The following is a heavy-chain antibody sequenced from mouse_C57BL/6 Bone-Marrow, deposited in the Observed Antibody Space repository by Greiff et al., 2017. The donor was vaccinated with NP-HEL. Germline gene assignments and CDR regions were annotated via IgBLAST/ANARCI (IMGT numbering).Heavy chain of an antibody. J-gene: IGHJ2*01. Sequence: EVMLVESGGDLVKPGGSLKLSCAASGFTFSSYGMPWVRQTPDKRLEWVATISSGGSYTYYPDSVKGRFTISRDNAKNTLYLQMSSLKSEDTAMYYCARGVGYWGQGTTLTVSS. V-gene: IGHV5-6*01. CDR1: GFTFSSYG. D-gene: IGHD1-1*01. CDR2: ISSGGSYT. CDR3: ARGVGY.